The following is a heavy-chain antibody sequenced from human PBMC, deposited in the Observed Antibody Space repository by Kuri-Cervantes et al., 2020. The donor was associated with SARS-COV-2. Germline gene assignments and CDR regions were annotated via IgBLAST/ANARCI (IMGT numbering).Heavy chain of an antibody. J-gene: IGHJ4*02. D-gene: IGHD2-8*01. CDR3: ARDKGIIGYCTNDVCGPLFDY. V-gene: IGHV3-48*02. CDR1: GFTFSSYS. Sequence: GGSLRLSCAASGFTFSSYSMHWVRQAPGKGLEWVSYISSSGGTIYYADSVKGRFTITRDNAKSSLYLQTNSLRDEDTAVYYCARDKGIIGYCTNDVCGPLFDYWGQGTLVTVSS. CDR2: ISSSGGTI.